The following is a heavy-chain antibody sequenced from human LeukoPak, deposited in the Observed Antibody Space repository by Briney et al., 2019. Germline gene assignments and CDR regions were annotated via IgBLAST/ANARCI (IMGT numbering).Heavy chain of an antibody. D-gene: IGHD1-20*01. V-gene: IGHV3-49*04. CDR2: IRSKAYGGTT. CDR1: GFTFTNYA. CDR3: TKEYNWNYLDY. Sequence: GGSLRLSCAASGFTFTNYAMSWVRQAPGKGLEWVGFIRSKAYGGTTEYAASVKGRFTISRDDSKSIAYLQMNSLKTEDTAVYYCTKEYNWNYLDYWGQGTLVTVSS. J-gene: IGHJ4*02.